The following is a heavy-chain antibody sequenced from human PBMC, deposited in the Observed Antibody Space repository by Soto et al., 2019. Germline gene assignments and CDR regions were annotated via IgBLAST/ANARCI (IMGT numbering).Heavy chain of an antibody. CDR1: GGSISSYY. V-gene: IGHV4-59*08. CDR3: ARQSSSSSNWDEFGY. CDR2: IYYSGST. D-gene: IGHD6-6*01. Sequence: PSETLSLTCTVSGGSISSYYWSWIRQPPGKGLEWIGYIYYSGSTNYNPSLKSRVTISVDTSKNQFSLRLSSVTAADTAVYYCARQSSSSSNWDEFGYWGQGTLVTVSS. J-gene: IGHJ4*02.